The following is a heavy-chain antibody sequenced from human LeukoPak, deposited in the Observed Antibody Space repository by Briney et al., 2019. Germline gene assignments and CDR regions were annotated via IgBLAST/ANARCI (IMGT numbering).Heavy chain of an antibody. CDR3: ARLRRNSDTSGYYYYYDY. CDR2: VNTVSSYI. D-gene: IGHD3-22*01. CDR1: GFTFSSYS. V-gene: IGHV3-21*01. Sequence: PGGPLRVSCAASGFTFSSYSFNWVRQAPGKGLEWVSSVNTVSSYIYYADSVRGRFTISRDNADNSLYLQMNGLRAEDTGVYYCARLRRNSDTSGYYYYYDYWGQGTLVTVSS. J-gene: IGHJ4*02.